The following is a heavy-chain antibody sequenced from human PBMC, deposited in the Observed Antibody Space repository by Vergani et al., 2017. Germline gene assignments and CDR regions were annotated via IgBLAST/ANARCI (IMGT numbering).Heavy chain of an antibody. V-gene: IGHV3-33*01. D-gene: IGHD1-14*01. J-gene: IGHJ5*02. CDR3: ARDLRLLYNRFDP. CDR1: GFTFNQYV. Sequence: QVQLVESGGGVVQPGRSLRLSCAASGFTFNQYVMHWVRQAPGKGLEWVAVTWYDGNNKQYADSVKGRFTISRDNSKSTMYLQMNSLRDEDKGVYYCARDLRLLYNRFDPWGQGTLVTVSS. CDR2: TWYDGNNK.